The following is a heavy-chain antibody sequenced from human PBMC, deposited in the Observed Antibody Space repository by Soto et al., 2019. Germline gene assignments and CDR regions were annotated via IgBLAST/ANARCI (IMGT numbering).Heavy chain of an antibody. CDR1: GGSISSGGYY. J-gene: IGHJ6*02. V-gene: IGHV4-31*03. Sequence: SETLSLTCTVSGGSISSGGYYWSWIRQHPGKGLEWIGYIYYSGSTYYNPSLKSRVTISVDTSKNQFSLKLSSVTAADTAVYYCARAAVVPADRYYYYYGMDVWGQGTTVTVSS. CDR3: ARAAVVPADRYYYYYGMDV. CDR2: IYYSGST. D-gene: IGHD2-2*01.